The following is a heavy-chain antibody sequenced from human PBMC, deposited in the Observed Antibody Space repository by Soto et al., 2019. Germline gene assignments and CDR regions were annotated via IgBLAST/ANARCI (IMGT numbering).Heavy chain of an antibody. CDR3: AHRVLRTVFGLVTTTAIAFDF. J-gene: IGHJ4*02. CDR1: GFSLTTSGVG. Sequence: QITLNESGPTVVRPTETLTLTCRFSGFSLTTSGVGVGWIRQSPGKATEWLALIYWDDDKRYSASLKSRLTITKYTSKNPVVLTVFGLHPTDTATYYCAHRVLRTVFGLVTTTAIAFDFSAQGTPVAVSS. V-gene: IGHV2-5*02. CDR2: IYWDDDK. D-gene: IGHD3-3*01.